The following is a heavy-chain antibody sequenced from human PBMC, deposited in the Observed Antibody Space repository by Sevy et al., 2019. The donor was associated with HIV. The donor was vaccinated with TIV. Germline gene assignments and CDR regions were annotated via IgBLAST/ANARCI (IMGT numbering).Heavy chain of an antibody. D-gene: IGHD3-22*01. CDR2: FDPEDAET. Sequence: ASVKVSCKVSGYTLTELSMHWERQAPGTGLEWMGSFDPEDAETIYAQKFQGRVTMTEDTSADTAYMELSSLRSEDTAVYFCATTKDYYDSSGCPFDYWGQGTLVTVSS. V-gene: IGHV1-24*01. CDR1: GYTLTELS. J-gene: IGHJ4*02. CDR3: ATTKDYYDSSGCPFDY.